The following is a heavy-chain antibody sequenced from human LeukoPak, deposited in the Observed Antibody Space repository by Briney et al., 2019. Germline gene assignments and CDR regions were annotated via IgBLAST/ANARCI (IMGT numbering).Heavy chain of an antibody. V-gene: IGHV3-21*01. D-gene: IGHD3-10*02. J-gene: IGHJ6*04. CDR2: ISSSSSSYI. CDR1: GFNFSTYT. CDR3: AELGITMIGGV. Sequence: GGSLRLSCAASGFNFSTYTMNWVRQAPGKGLEWVPSISSSSSSYIYYADSVKGRFTISRDNAKNSLYLQMNSLRAEDTAVYYCAELGITMIGGVWGKGTTVTISS.